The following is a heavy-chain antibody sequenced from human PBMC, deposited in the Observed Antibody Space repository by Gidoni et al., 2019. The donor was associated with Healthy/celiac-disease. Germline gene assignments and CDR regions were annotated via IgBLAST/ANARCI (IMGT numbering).Heavy chain of an antibody. V-gene: IGHV3-30*18. D-gene: IGHD6-19*01. Sequence: QVQLVESGGGVVKPGRSLRLSCEASGFTFSSYGMHRVRQAPGKGLEWVAVIAYDGSNKYYADSVKGRFTISRDNSKNTLYLQMNSLRAEDTAVYYCAKEPPPLGGWYDYFDYWGQGTLVTVSS. CDR2: IAYDGSNK. CDR1: GFTFSSYG. CDR3: AKEPPPLGGWYDYFDY. J-gene: IGHJ4*02.